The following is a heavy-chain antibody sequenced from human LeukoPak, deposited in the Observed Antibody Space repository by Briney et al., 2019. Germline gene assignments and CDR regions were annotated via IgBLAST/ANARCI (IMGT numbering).Heavy chain of an antibody. Sequence: PGGSLRLSCAASGFTFSSYEMNWVRQAPGKGLEWVSYISSSGSTIYYADSVKGRFTISRDNAKNSLYLQMNSLRAEDTAVYYCARGGDLYGSGSYPIDYWGQGTLVTVSS. J-gene: IGHJ4*02. V-gene: IGHV3-48*03. D-gene: IGHD3-10*01. CDR1: GFTFSSYE. CDR3: ARGGDLYGSGSYPIDY. CDR2: ISSSGSTI.